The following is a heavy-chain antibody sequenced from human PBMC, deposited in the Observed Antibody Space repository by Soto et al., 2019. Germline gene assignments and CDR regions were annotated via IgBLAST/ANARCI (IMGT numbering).Heavy chain of an antibody. D-gene: IGHD2-2*01. CDR3: AKGITGTSTSCPEH. CDR1: GFTFSSSA. J-gene: IGHJ1*01. CDR2: ISGSGGTT. V-gene: IGHV3-23*01. Sequence: GGSLRLSCAASGFTFSSSAMTWVRQAPGEGLEWVSGISGSGGTTYYADSVKGRFTISRDNSKNTLYLQMNSLRAEDTAVYYCAKGITGTSTSCPEHWGQGTLVTVSS.